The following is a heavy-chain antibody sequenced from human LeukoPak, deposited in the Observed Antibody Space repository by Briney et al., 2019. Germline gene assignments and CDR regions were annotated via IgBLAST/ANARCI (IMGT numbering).Heavy chain of an antibody. CDR2: ISSGGTT. D-gene: IGHD3-16*02. CDR3: VRHDGDSSLNWFDP. CDR1: GGSITTSGHS. Sequence: SETLSLTCTVSGGSITTSGHSWGLIRQPPRKGLEWIATISSGGTTYYSPFLKSRLTISINTSKNQFSLNLDSVTAADTGVYYCVRHDGDSSLNWFDPWGQGTLVTVSS. J-gene: IGHJ5*02. V-gene: IGHV4-39*01.